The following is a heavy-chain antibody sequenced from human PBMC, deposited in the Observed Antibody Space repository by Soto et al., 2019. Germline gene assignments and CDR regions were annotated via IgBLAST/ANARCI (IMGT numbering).Heavy chain of an antibody. J-gene: IGHJ6*02. D-gene: IGHD3-9*01. Sequence: PSETLSLTCTVSGGSISSGDYYWSWIRQPPGKGLEWIGYIYYSGSTYYNPSLKSRVTISVDTSKNQFSLKLSSVTAADTAVYYCAREYTYYDILTGYRSGGMDVWGQGTTVTVSS. CDR1: GGSISSGDYY. CDR3: AREYTYYDILTGYRSGGMDV. CDR2: IYYSGST. V-gene: IGHV4-30-4*01.